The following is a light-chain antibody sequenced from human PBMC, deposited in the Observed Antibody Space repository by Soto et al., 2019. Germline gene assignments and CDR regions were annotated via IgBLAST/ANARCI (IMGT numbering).Light chain of an antibody. Sequence: DIQMTQSPSSLSASVGDRVTITCRASQGIRNYLNWFQQKPGKAPKPLIYDASNLGTGVPSRFSGSGSGTDFTLSISSLQPEDIATYYCQQYDNLPLTFGGGTKVDIK. V-gene: IGKV1-33*01. CDR1: QGIRNY. J-gene: IGKJ4*01. CDR3: QQYDNLPLT. CDR2: DAS.